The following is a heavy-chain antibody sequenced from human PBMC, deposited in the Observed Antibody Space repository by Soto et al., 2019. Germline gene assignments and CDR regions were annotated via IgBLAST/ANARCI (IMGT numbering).Heavy chain of an antibody. J-gene: IGHJ6*02. D-gene: IGHD3-16*02. CDR1: GYTFTGYY. CDR3: ARGRLRLGELSFNYGMDV. V-gene: IGHV1-2*04. Sequence: ASVKVSCKASGYTFTGYYMHWVRQAPGQGLEWMEWINPNSGGTNYAQKFQGWVTMTRDTSISTAYMELSRLRSDDTAVYYCARGRLRLGELSFNYGMDVWGQGTTVTVSS. CDR2: INPNSGGT.